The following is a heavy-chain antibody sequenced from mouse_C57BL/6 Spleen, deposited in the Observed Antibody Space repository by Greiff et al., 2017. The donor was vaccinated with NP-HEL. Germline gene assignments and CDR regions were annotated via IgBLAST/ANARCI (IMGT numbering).Heavy chain of an antibody. D-gene: IGHD1-1*01. CDR2: IHPNSGST. V-gene: IGHV1-64*01. Sequence: VQLVESGAELVKPGASVKLSCKASGYTFTSYWMHWVKQRPGQGLEWIGMIHPNSGSTNYNEKFKSKATLTVDKSSSTAYMQLSSLTSEDSAVYYCASLVVATDAMDYWGQGTSVTVSS. J-gene: IGHJ4*01. CDR3: ASLVVATDAMDY. CDR1: GYTFTSYW.